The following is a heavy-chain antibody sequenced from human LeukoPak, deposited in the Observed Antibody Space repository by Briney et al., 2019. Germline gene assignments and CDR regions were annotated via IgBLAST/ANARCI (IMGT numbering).Heavy chain of an antibody. V-gene: IGHV3-74*01. Sequence: PGGSLRLSCAASGFTFSSYSMNWVRQAPGKGLVWVSRISGDESGSTYADSVKGRFTISRDNAKNTLYLQMNSLRAEDTAVYYCARVRVGGNRAFDVWGQGTTVTVSS. CDR3: ARVRVGGNRAFDV. D-gene: IGHD4-23*01. CDR2: ISGDESGS. CDR1: GFTFSSYS. J-gene: IGHJ3*01.